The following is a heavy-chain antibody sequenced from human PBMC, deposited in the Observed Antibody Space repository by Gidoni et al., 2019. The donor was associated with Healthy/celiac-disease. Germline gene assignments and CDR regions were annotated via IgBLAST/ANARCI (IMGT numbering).Heavy chain of an antibody. D-gene: IGHD3-10*01. J-gene: IGHJ6*03. CDR1: GFTFRSYG. V-gene: IGHV3-30*18. CDR3: AKDGPAMVRGVIGYYYYYMDV. Sequence: QVQLVESGGGVVQPGRSLRLSCAASGFTFRSYGMHWVRQAPGKGLEWVAVISYDGSNKYYADSVKGRFTISRDNSKNTLYLQMNSLRAEDTAVYYCAKDGPAMVRGVIGYYYYYMDVWGKGTTVTVSS. CDR2: ISYDGSNK.